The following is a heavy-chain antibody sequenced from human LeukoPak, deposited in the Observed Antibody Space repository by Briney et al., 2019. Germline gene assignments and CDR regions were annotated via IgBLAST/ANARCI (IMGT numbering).Heavy chain of an antibody. CDR1: GGSLSSYY. J-gene: IGHJ3*02. CDR3: ASQRSYGLDAFDI. D-gene: IGHD3-16*01. Sequence: SETLSLTCTVSGGSLSSYYWSWIRQPPGKGLEWIGNIHYSGITKYHPSLKSRVTISVDTSKNKFSLNLSSVTAADTAVYYCASQRSYGLDAFDIWGQGAMVTVSS. CDR2: IHYSGIT. V-gene: IGHV4-59*01.